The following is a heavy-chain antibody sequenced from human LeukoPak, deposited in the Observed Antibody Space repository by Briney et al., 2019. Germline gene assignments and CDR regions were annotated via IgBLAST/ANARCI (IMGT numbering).Heavy chain of an antibody. CDR3: ARIYCSGGSCYCYYYMDV. Sequence: GGPLTLPCAASGFTFSSYSMNRVPQAPGKGLERVSSISSSSSYKYYAASVKGRFTITRYNTTNSLDLHMNSLRAEDTTVYYCARIYCSGGSCYCYYYMDVWGKGTTVTVSS. V-gene: IGHV3-21*01. J-gene: IGHJ6*03. CDR1: GFTFSSYS. CDR2: ISSSSSYK. D-gene: IGHD2-15*01.